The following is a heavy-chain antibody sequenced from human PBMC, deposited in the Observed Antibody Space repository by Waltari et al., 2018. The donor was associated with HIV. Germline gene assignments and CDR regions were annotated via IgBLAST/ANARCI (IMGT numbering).Heavy chain of an antibody. CDR2: VYYTGAT. V-gene: IGHV4-59*01. Sequence: QVQLQESGPGLAKSSETLSLTCTVTGSITDYYWSWIRQSPGKGLEWIGYVYYTGATNYNPSLKSRVFMSVDTTKNLFSLRLRSLTPAATAIYFCARGQRFMDCSTAYYYYYYIDVWGRGATVTVSS. CDR3: ARGQRFMDCSTAYYYYYYIDV. J-gene: IGHJ6*03. D-gene: IGHD3-3*01. CDR1: GSITDYY.